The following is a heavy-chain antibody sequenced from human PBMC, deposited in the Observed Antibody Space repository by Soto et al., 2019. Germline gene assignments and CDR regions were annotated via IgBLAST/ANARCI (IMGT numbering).Heavy chain of an antibody. Sequence: ASVKVSCKASGYTFTSYGISWVRQAPGQGLEWMGWISAYNGNTNYAQKLQGRVTMTTDTSTSTAYMELRSLRSDDTAVYYCARSPEYIYGSGSYYLDYWGQGTLVTVSS. CDR2: ISAYNGNT. CDR1: GYTFTSYG. V-gene: IGHV1-18*01. J-gene: IGHJ4*02. D-gene: IGHD3-10*01. CDR3: ARSPEYIYGSGSYYLDY.